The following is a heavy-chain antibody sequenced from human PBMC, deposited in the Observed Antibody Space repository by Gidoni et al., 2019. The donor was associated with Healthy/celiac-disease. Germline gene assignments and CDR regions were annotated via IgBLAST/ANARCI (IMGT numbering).Heavy chain of an antibody. J-gene: IGHJ4*02. CDR3: ARDHGSWRGDCYG. D-gene: IGHD2-21*02. Sequence: QVQLVQSGAEVKKPGSSVKVSCKASGGTFSSYAISWVRQAPGHGLEWMGGIITIFGTANDAQKFQGRVTITADKSTSTAYMELSSLRSEDTAVYYCARDHGSWRGDCYGWGQGTLVTVSS. CDR2: IITIFGTA. V-gene: IGHV1-69*06. CDR1: GGTFSSYA.